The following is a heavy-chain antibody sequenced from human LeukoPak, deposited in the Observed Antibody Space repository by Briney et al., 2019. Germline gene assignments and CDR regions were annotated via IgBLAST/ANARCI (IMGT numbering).Heavy chain of an antibody. Sequence: PGGSLRLSCAASGFIVSNSNMNWVRQAPGRGVEWVSIIYSGDRTYYADSVKGRFTTSRDNSKNTVYLQMNSLTAEDTAVYYCAGGGNLFDYWGQGTLVTVSS. D-gene: IGHD4-23*01. CDR3: AGGGNLFDY. CDR2: IYSGDRT. CDR1: GFIVSNSN. V-gene: IGHV3-53*01. J-gene: IGHJ4*02.